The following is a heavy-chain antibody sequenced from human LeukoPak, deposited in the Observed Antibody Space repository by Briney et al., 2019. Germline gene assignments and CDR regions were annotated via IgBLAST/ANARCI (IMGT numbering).Heavy chain of an antibody. CDR2: INPNSGGT. V-gene: IGHV1-2*02. CDR1: GYTFAGYY. J-gene: IGHJ6*03. Sequence: PGASVKVSCKASGYTFAGYYMHWVRQAPGQGLEWMGWINPNSGGTNYAQKFQGRVTMTRDTSISTAYMELSRLRSDDTAVYYCARDVRPYYYYYMDVWGKGTTVTASS. D-gene: IGHD2-8*01. CDR3: ARDVRPYYYYYMDV.